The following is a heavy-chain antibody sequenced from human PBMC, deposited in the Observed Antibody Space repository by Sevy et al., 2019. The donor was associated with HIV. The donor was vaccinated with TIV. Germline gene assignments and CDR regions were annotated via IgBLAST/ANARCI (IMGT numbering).Heavy chain of an antibody. CDR3: ARNKPVDTATVYYYGMDV. CDR2: INPNSGGT. D-gene: IGHD5-18*01. Sequence: ASVKVSCKASGYTFTGYYMHWVRQAPGQGLEWMGWINPNSGGTNYAQKFQDRVTMTRDTSISTAYMELSRLRSDDTAVYYCARNKPVDTATVYYYGMDVWGQGTTVTVSS. J-gene: IGHJ6*02. V-gene: IGHV1-2*02. CDR1: GYTFTGYY.